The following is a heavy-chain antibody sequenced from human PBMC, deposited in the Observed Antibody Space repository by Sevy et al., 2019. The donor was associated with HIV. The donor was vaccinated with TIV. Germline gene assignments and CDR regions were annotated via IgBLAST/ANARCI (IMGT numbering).Heavy chain of an antibody. CDR3: VRGYFGSGSYRLLY. CDR1: GYSFTGFY. D-gene: IGHD3-10*01. J-gene: IGHJ4*02. V-gene: IGHV1-2*02. Sequence: ASVKVSCKASGYSFTGFYIHWMRQAPGQGLEWMGWINPNNGDAKYAQKYQGRVPMTRDTSATTTYVELTTLRSDDTAMYYCVRGYFGSGSYRLLYWGQGAPVTVSS. CDR2: INPNNGDA.